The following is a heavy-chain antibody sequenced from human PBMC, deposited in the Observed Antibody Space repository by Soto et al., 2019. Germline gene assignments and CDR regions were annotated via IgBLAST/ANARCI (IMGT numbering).Heavy chain of an antibody. CDR1: GLTFSSYA. V-gene: IGHV3-23*01. CDR3: AKGGYCSSTSCYEGEIWVDY. J-gene: IGHJ4*02. CDR2: ISGSGGST. Sequence: EVQLLESGGGLVQPGGSLRLSCPASGLTFSSYAMSWVRQAPGKGLEWGSAISGSGGSTYYADSVKGRFTISRDNPNNTRYLQMTRLGAEDTAVYYWAKGGYCSSTSCYEGEIWVDYWGQGTLVTVSS. D-gene: IGHD2-2*01.